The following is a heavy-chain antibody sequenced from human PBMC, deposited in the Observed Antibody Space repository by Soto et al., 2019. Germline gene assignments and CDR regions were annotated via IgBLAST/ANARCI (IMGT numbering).Heavy chain of an antibody. Sequence: EVQLVESGGGLVQPGRSLRLSCAASGFTLDDFTMHWVRQAPGKGLEWVSGISWNGATMGYGGSVSGRFTISRDNTKNSLYLQMNSLKPEDTALYYCAKDNGGYYDSSGNFEYWGQGTLVTVSS. J-gene: IGHJ4*02. CDR2: ISWNGATM. CDR1: GFTLDDFT. D-gene: IGHD3-22*01. CDR3: AKDNGGYYDSSGNFEY. V-gene: IGHV3-9*01.